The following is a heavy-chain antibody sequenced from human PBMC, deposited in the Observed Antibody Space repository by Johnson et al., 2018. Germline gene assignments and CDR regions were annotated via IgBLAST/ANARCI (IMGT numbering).Heavy chain of an antibody. Sequence: QERLQESGPGLVEPSETLSLTCTVSGGSIRSSSYYWVWIRQSPGKGLEWIGSIYYSGKTYYKSSLKSRVTISINTSKNQLSMKLSTVTAAATAVYYFARLVEAVGNYFDHWGQGTLVTVSS. J-gene: IGHJ4*02. CDR1: GGSIRSSSYY. V-gene: IGHV4-39*01. CDR2: IYYSGKT. D-gene: IGHD6-13*01. CDR3: ARLVEAVGNYFDH.